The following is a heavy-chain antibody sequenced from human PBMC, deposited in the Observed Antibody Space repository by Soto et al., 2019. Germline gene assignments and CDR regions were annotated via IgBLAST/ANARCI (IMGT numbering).Heavy chain of an antibody. CDR3: AKRVSSYVGHFDY. V-gene: IGHV3-23*01. CDR2: ISGSGGSI. J-gene: IGHJ4*02. CDR1: GFTFSSFA. Sequence: EVHLLESGGGLPQPGGSLRLSCAASGFTFSSFAMSWVRQAPGKGLEWVSTISGSGGSIYYADSVKGRFTISRDNSKNTLFLQMNSLRAEDTAVYYCAKRVSSYVGHFDYWGQGTLVTVSP. D-gene: IGHD3-10*01.